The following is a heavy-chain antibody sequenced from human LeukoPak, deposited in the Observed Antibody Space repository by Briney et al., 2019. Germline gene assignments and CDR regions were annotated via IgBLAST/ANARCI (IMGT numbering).Heavy chain of an antibody. Sequence: PSETLSLTCTVSGGSISSDNYYWRWVRQPAGKELEWIGRFYHTGSTDYNPSVKSRVTISVDTSKNQFSLTLSSVTAADTAVYYCAGLYYGGNSVYFDYWGQGTLVTVSS. J-gene: IGHJ4*02. V-gene: IGHV4-61*10. D-gene: IGHD4-23*01. CDR1: GGSISSDNYY. CDR3: AGLYYGGNSVYFDY. CDR2: FYHTGST.